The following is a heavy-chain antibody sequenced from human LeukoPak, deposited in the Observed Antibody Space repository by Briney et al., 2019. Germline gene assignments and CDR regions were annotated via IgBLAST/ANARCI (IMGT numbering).Heavy chain of an antibody. D-gene: IGHD4-17*01. CDR3: ARGNGDYYYYGMDA. V-gene: IGHV4-4*07. Sequence: PSETLSLTCTVSGGSISSYYWSWIRQPAGKGLEWIGRIYTNGNTNYNPSLKSRVTMSVDTSKNQFSLKLSSVTAADTAVYYCARGNGDYYYYGMDAWGQGTTVTVSS. CDR1: GGSISSYY. CDR2: IYTNGNT. J-gene: IGHJ6*02.